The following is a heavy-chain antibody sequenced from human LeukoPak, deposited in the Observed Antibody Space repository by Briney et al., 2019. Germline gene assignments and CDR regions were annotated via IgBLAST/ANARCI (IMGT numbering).Heavy chain of an antibody. J-gene: IGHJ4*02. Sequence: GGSLRLSCEASGFAFSSLWMHWVRQAPGKGLVWVSYINSDGSSTNYADSVKGRFTISRDNAKNMLYLQMNSLRAEDTAVYYCXRGGYGSIDYWGQGTLVAVSS. CDR3: XRGGYGSIDY. D-gene: IGHD4-17*01. CDR2: INSDGSST. CDR1: GFAFSSLW. V-gene: IGHV3-74*01.